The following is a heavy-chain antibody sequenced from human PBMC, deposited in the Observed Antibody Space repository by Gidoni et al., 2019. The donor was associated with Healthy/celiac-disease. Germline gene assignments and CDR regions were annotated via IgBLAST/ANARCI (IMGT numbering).Heavy chain of an antibody. D-gene: IGHD3-9*01. CDR3: AKDHTNHWYYDILTGTFDY. J-gene: IGHJ4*02. V-gene: IGHV3-23*01. CDR1: GFTVSSYA. CDR2: ISGSGGST. Sequence: EVQLLESGGGLVQPGGSLRLSGAASGFTVSSYAMSWVRQAPGKGLEWVSAISGSGGSTYYADSVKGRFTISRDNSKNTLYLQMNSLRAEDTAVYYCAKDHTNHWYYDILTGTFDYWGQGTLVTVSS.